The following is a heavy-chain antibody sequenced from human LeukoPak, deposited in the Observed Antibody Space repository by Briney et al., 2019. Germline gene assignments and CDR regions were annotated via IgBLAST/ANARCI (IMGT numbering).Heavy chain of an antibody. CDR2: MTGSGGST. J-gene: IGHJ4*02. CDR3: ATERNGVFDY. CDR1: GFTFSSYA. Sequence: PGGSLRLSCAASGFTFSSYAMSWVRQAPGTGLEWVSAMTGSGGSTYYADSVKGRFTISRDNSKNTLYVQMNSATDEDTSLYYCATERNGVFDYWGQGTLLTVSS. V-gene: IGHV3-23*01. D-gene: IGHD1-1*01.